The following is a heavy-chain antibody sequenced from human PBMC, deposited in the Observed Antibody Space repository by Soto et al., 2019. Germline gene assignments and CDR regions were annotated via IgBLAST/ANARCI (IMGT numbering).Heavy chain of an antibody. D-gene: IGHD5-18*01. CDR2: IYYSGST. CDR1: GGSISSSSYY. CDR3: ARLLRGYSYSLYYYYGMDV. J-gene: IGHJ6*02. Sequence: SETLSLTCTVSGGSISSSSYYWGWIRQPPGKGLEWIGSIYYSGSTYYNPSLKSRVTISVDTSKNQFSLKLSSVTAADTAVYYCARLLRGYSYSLYYYYGMDVWGQGTTVTVPS. V-gene: IGHV4-39*01.